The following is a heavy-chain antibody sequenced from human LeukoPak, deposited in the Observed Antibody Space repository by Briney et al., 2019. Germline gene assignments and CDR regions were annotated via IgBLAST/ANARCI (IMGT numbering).Heavy chain of an antibody. J-gene: IGHJ4*02. CDR2: ISYDGSNK. CDR1: GFTFSSYA. Sequence: GGSLRLSCAASGFTFSSYAMHWVRQAPGKGLEWVAVISYDGSNKYYADSVKGRFTISRDNAKNSLYLQMNSLRAEDTAVYYCVREDRDGSGSYYAGPFDYWGQGTLVTVSS. CDR3: VREDRDGSGSYYAGPFDY. V-gene: IGHV3-30-3*01. D-gene: IGHD3-10*01.